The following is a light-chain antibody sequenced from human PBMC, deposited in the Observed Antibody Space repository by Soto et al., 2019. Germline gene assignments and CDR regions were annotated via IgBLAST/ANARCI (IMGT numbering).Light chain of an antibody. Sequence: QMTQSPSTLSASVGDRVTITCRASQSISSWLAWYQQKPGKAPKLLIYDASSLESGVPSRFSGSGSGTECTLTISSLQPDDVATYYCQQYNSYSWTFGQGTKVDIK. J-gene: IGKJ1*01. CDR2: DAS. V-gene: IGKV1-5*01. CDR3: QQYNSYSWT. CDR1: QSISSW.